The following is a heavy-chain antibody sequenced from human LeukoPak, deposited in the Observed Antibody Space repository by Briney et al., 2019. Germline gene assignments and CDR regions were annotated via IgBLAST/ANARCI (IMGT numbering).Heavy chain of an antibody. V-gene: IGHV3-15*05. CDR2: IKTKSQGGTT. D-gene: IGHD1-14*01. CDR3: AVGLGKTDTDY. J-gene: IGHJ4*02. Sequence: GGSLRLSCAASGFSFSKAWMNWVRQAPGKGLXXXXXIKTKSQGGTTDYAAPVKGRFAISRDDSEDRVYLQMNSLKSEDTAVYYCAVGLGKTDTDYWGQGTLVTVSS. CDR1: GFSFSKAW.